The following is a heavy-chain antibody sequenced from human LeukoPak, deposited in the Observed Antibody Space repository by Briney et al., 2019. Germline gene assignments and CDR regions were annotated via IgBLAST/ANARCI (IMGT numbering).Heavy chain of an antibody. CDR1: GGSFSGYY. D-gene: IGHD3-22*01. CDR3: ARGYYYDSSPVAFDI. V-gene: IGHV4-34*01. CDR2: INHSGST. Sequence: PSETLSLTCAVYGGSFSGYYWSWIRQPPGKGLEWIGEINHSGSTNYNPSLKSRVTISVDTSKNQFSLKLSSVTAADTAVYYCARGYYYDSSPVAFDIWGQGTMVTVSS. J-gene: IGHJ3*02.